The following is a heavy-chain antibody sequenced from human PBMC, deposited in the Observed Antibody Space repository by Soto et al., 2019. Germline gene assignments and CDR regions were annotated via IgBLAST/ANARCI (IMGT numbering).Heavy chain of an antibody. CDR2: ISGSGGST. V-gene: IGHV3-23*01. D-gene: IGHD6-13*01. Sequence: EVQLLESGGGLVQPGGSLRLSCAASGFTFSSYAMRWVRQAPGKGLEWVSAISGSGGSTYYADSVKGQFTISRDKSTNTLSLQINRLRAEDTAVYYCARTGPGTYLEHWGQGTLVTVSS. CDR3: ARTGPGTYLEH. CDR1: GFTFSSYA. J-gene: IGHJ4*02.